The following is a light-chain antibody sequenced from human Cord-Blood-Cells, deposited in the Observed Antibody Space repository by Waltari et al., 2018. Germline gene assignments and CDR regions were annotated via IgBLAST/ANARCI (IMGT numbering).Light chain of an antibody. J-gene: IGKJ2*01. V-gene: IGKV1-39*01. Sequence: QMTQSPSSLSASVGDRVTITCRASQGITSYLNWYQQKPGKASKLLIYAASSLQSGVPSRFSGSGSGTDFTLTISSLQPEDFATYYCQQSYSTPYTFGQGTKLEIK. CDR2: AAS. CDR1: QGITSY. CDR3: QQSYSTPYT.